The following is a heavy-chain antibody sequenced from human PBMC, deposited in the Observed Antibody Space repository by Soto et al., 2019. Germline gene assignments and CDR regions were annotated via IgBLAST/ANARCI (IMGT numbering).Heavy chain of an antibody. CDR2: VYFSGST. V-gene: IGHV4-61*08. Sequence: SETLSLTCSVSGDSVSSGDYYWSWIRQPPGKGLGWIGHVYFSGSTNYIPSLKSRLTMSVDTAKNQFSLKLNSVTAADTAVYYCARIPVDTYMIYWSDPWGQGTQVTVSS. J-gene: IGHJ5*02. CDR3: ARIPVDTYMIYWSDP. D-gene: IGHD3-16*01. CDR1: GDSVSSGDYY.